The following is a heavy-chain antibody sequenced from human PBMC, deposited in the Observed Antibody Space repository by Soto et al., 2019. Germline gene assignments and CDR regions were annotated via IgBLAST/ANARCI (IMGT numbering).Heavy chain of an antibody. J-gene: IGHJ4*02. CDR3: AKELGDSSADDGADY. D-gene: IGHD6-25*01. V-gene: IGHV3-30*18. CDR2: ISSDGSNE. CDR1: GFTFSTYD. Sequence: QVQLVESGGGVVQTGRSLRLSCAASGFTFSTYDMHWVRQAPGKGLEWVAVISSDGSNEYYADSVKGRFTISRDNSKNTLYVQMNSLRAEDTAVYYCAKELGDSSADDGADYWGQGTLVTVSS.